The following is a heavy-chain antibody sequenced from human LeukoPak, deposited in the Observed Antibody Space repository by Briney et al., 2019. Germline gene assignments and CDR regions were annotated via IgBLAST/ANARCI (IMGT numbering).Heavy chain of an antibody. D-gene: IGHD2-2*01. Sequence: ASVKVSCKVSGYTLTELSMHWVRQAPGKGLEWMGGFDPKDGETIYAQKFQGRVTMTEDTSTDTAYMELSSLRSEDTAVYYCATELGDCSSTSCQGNWGQGTLVTVSS. CDR1: GYTLTELS. V-gene: IGHV1-24*01. J-gene: IGHJ4*02. CDR2: FDPKDGET. CDR3: ATELGDCSSTSCQGN.